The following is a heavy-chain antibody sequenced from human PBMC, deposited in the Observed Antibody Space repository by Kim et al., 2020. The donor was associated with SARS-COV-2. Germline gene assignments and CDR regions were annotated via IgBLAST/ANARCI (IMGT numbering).Heavy chain of an antibody. Sequence: ASVKVSCKASGYSFTSYTIHWVRQAPGQRFEWMGWFSAGFENAKYSQNFQGRVTITRDTSASTVSMELSSLRSEDTALYFCARGRGSNWSNLDYWGQGTL. CDR1: GYSFTSYT. D-gene: IGHD6-13*01. V-gene: IGHV1-3*01. CDR3: ARGRGSNWSNLDY. J-gene: IGHJ4*02. CDR2: FSAGFENA.